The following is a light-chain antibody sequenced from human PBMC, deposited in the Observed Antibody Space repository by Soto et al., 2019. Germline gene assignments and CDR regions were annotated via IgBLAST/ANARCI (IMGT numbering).Light chain of an antibody. J-gene: IGKJ4*01. V-gene: IGKV1-12*01. CDR2: ETS. CDR3: QQASSYPRT. CDR1: ENINNW. Sequence: DIQMTQSPSSVSASVGDRVTITCRASENINNWLDWYQQKPGKAPNLLIYETSTLQSGVPSRFSGSRSGADFTLTISSLQPEDFATYYCQQASSYPRTFGGGTRVE.